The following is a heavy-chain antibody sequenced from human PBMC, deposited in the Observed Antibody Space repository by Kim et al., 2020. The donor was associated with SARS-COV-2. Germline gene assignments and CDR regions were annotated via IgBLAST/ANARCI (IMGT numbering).Heavy chain of an antibody. D-gene: IGHD2-21*02. CDR3: ARGEVVTANPLDY. Sequence: GGSLRLSCSVSGFTLNHYAMHWVRQGPGKGLEWLAYISDDGSNEYYADSVKGRFTISGDNSKNTLFLQMNSLTVEDTAVYFCARGEVVTANPLDYWGHGT. J-gene: IGHJ4*03. CDR2: ISDDGSNE. V-gene: IGHV3-30*04. CDR1: GFTLNHYA.